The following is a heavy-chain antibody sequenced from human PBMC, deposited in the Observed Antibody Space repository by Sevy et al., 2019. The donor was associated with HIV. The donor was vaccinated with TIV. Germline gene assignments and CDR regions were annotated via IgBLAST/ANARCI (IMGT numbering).Heavy chain of an antibody. Sequence: SETLSLTCAVSGGSISSSNWWSWVRQPPGKGLEWIEEIYHSGSTNYNPSLKSRVTISVDKSKNQFSLKLSSVTAADTAVYYCARGFGLRYFDWIGMAFDYWGQGTLVTVSS. V-gene: IGHV4-4*02. D-gene: IGHD3-9*01. J-gene: IGHJ4*02. CDR1: GGSISSSNW. CDR3: ARGFGLRYFDWIGMAFDY. CDR2: IYHSGST.